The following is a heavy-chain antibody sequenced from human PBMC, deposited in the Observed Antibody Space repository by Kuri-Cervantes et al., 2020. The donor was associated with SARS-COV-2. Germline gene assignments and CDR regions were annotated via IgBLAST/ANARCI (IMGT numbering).Heavy chain of an antibody. CDR3: ARAPIKNPSNWNLDD. CDR1: GYTFTSYY. Sequence: ASVKVSCKASGYTFTSYYMHWVRQAPGQGLEWMGIINPSGGSTSYAQKFQGRVTMTTDTSTSTAYMELRSLRSDDTAVYYCARAPIKNPSNWNLDDWGQGTLVTVSS. V-gene: IGHV1-46*01. J-gene: IGHJ4*02. CDR2: INPSGGST. D-gene: IGHD1-7*01.